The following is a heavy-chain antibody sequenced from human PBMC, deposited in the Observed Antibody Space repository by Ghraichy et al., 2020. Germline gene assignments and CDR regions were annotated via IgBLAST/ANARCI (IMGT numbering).Heavy chain of an antibody. CDR1: GFSFSSHG. V-gene: IGHV3-30*18. CDR2: ISNDGSNK. D-gene: IGHD2-2*01. J-gene: IGHJ4*02. Sequence: GGSLRLSCAASGFSFSSHGMHWVRQAPGKGLEWVAVISNDGSNKYYEDSVKGRFTISRDNSKNTVYLQMNNLRPEDTAVYYCAKASYGNSTNYWGRFEDYWGQGALVTVSS. CDR3: AKASYGNSTNYWGRFEDY.